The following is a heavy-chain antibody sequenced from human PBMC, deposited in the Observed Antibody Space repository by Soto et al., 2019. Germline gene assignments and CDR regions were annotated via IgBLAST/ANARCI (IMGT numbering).Heavy chain of an antibody. CDR1: GGTFSSYA. CDR3: AREEYCSGGSCQKGYYYGMDV. Sequence: QVQLVQSGAEVKKPGSSVKVSCKASGGTFSSYAISWVRQAPGQGLEWMGGIIPIFGTANYAQKFQGRVTITADESTSTAYMELSSLRSEDTAMYYCAREEYCSGGSCQKGYYYGMDVWGQGTTVTVSS. V-gene: IGHV1-69*01. CDR2: IIPIFGTA. J-gene: IGHJ6*02. D-gene: IGHD2-15*01.